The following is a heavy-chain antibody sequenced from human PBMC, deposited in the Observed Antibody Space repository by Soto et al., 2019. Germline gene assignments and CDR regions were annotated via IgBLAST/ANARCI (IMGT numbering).Heavy chain of an antibody. CDR1: GFTFSSYA. V-gene: IGHV3-30-3*01. J-gene: IGHJ6*02. D-gene: IGHD2-15*01. CDR3: ASPAYSLYGMDV. Sequence: GGSLRLSCAASGFTFSSYAMHWVRQAPGKGLEWVAVISYDGSNKYYADSVKGRFTISRDNSKNTLYLQMNSLRAEDTAVYYCASPAYSLYGMDVWGQGTTVTVSS. CDR2: ISYDGSNK.